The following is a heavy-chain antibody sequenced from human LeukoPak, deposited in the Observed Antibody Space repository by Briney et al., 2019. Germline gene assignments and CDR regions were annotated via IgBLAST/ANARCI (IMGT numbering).Heavy chain of an antibody. CDR3: ARARGDDYYDSSGEYYFDY. J-gene: IGHJ4*02. Sequence: SVKVSCKASGGTFSSYAISWVRQAPGQGLEWMGGIIPIFGTANYAQKFQGRVTITADESTSTAYMELSSLRSEDTAVYYCARARGDDYYDSSGEYYFDYWAQGTLVTVSS. V-gene: IGHV1-69*13. D-gene: IGHD3-22*01. CDR1: GGTFSSYA. CDR2: IIPIFGTA.